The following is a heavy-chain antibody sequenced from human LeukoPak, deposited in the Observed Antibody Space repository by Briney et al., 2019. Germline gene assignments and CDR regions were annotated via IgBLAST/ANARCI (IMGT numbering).Heavy chain of an antibody. J-gene: IGHJ4*02. CDR3: ARDRRLYYYDSSAGFDY. CDR1: GYTFTSYG. Sequence: ASVKVSCKASGYTFTSYGISWVRQAPGQGLEWMGWISVYNGNTNYAQKLQGRVTMTTDTSTSTAYMELRSLRSDDTAVYYCARDRRLYYYDSSAGFDYWGQGTLVTVSS. D-gene: IGHD3-22*01. V-gene: IGHV1-18*01. CDR2: ISVYNGNT.